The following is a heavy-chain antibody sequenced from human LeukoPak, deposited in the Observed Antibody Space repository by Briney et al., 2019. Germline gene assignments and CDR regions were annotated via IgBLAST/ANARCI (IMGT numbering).Heavy chain of an antibody. CDR2: IFVGSGNT. CDR1: GFTFTSSA. V-gene: IGHV1-58*02. Sequence: SVTDSCKVSGFTFTSSAMQWVRQARGQHLEWIGWIFVGSGNTNYAQKFQERVTITRDLSTSTAYMELSSLRSEDTAVYYCAAGSDVTQWDAFDIWGQGTMVTVSS. J-gene: IGHJ3*02. D-gene: IGHD6-19*01. CDR3: AAGSDVTQWDAFDI.